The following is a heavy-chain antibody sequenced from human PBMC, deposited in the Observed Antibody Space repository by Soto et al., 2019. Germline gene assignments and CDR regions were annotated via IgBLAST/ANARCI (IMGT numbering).Heavy chain of an antibody. V-gene: IGHV4-30-2*01. CDR1: GGSITTGGYS. D-gene: IGHD6-19*01. CDR3: ARLASSGWSDAFDI. CDR2: IYHSGST. Sequence: SETLYLTCGVPGGSITTGGYSCIWFRQPPGKGLEWIGYIYHSGSTYYNPSLKSRVTISVDRSKNQFSLKLSSVTAADTAVYYCARLASSGWSDAFDIWGQGTMVT. J-gene: IGHJ3*02.